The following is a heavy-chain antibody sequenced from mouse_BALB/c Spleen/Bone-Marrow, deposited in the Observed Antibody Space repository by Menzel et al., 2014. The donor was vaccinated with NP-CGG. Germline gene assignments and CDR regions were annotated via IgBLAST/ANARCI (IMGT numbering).Heavy chain of an antibody. CDR2: ISSGTSTI. V-gene: IGHV5-17*02. Sequence: EVQVVESGGGLVQPGGSRKLSCAASGFTFSSFGMHWVRQAPERGLEWVAYISSGTSTIYYADTVKGRFTISRDNPKNTLFLQMTSLRSEDTAIYYCARDDGYYISNAKDYWGQGTSVTVSS. CDR3: ARDDGYYISNAKDY. CDR1: GFTFSSFG. D-gene: IGHD2-3*01. J-gene: IGHJ4*01.